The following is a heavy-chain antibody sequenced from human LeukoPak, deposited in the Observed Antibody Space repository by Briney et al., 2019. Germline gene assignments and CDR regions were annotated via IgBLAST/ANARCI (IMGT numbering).Heavy chain of an antibody. CDR1: GGSITNYY. D-gene: IGHD4-17*01. CDR2: IHYTGNT. J-gene: IGHJ3*01. CDR3: ARQFESLRSVAYDL. Sequence: SETLSPTCSVSGGSITNYYWTWIRQSPEKGLEWLGYIHYTGNTNYNLSLKSRIAISVDASKNHFSLRLRSVTAADTAMYYCARQFESLRSVAYDLWGQGAMVIVSS. V-gene: IGHV4-59*01.